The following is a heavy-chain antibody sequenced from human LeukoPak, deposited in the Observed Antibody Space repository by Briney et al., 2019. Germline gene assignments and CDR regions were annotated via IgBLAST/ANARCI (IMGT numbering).Heavy chain of an antibody. CDR3: ARRRPGGVSKGGYAFDI. V-gene: IGHV4-31*03. CDR2: IYYSGST. CDR1: GGSISSGGYY. J-gene: IGHJ3*02. D-gene: IGHD3-3*01. Sequence: PSETLSLTCTVSGGSISSGGYYWSWIRQHPGKGLVWIVYIYYSGSTYYNPSLKSRFTISVHTSKNKFYLMLRSVNAAATAVYYCARRRPGGVSKGGYAFDIWGQGTMVTVSS.